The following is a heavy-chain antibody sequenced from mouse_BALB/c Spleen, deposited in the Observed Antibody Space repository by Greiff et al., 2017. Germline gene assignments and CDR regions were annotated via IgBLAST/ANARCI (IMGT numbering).Heavy chain of an antibody. J-gene: IGHJ2*01. CDR3: AREDDGYYFDY. CDR1: GFTFSSYG. CDR2: ISSGGSYT. V-gene: IGHV5-6*01. D-gene: IGHD2-3*01. Sequence: EVQGVESGGDLVKPGGSLKFSCAASGFTFSSYGMSWVRQTPDKRLEWVATISSGGSYTYYPDSVKGRFTISRDNAKNTLYLQMSSLKSEDTAVYYCAREDDGYYFDYWGQGTTLTVSS.